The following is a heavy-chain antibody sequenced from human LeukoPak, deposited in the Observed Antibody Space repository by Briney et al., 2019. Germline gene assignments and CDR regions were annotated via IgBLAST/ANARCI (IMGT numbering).Heavy chain of an antibody. J-gene: IGHJ5*02. Sequence: SQTLSLTCTVSGGSISSSRYYWGWIRQPPGKGLEWIGSVYHSGNTYYNPSLKSRVTISVDTSKNQFSLKLRSVTAADTAVYYCASFYDSSGYYYVRSTANWFDPWGQGTLVTVSS. CDR1: GGSISSSRYY. V-gene: IGHV4-39*01. CDR2: VYHSGNT. D-gene: IGHD3-22*01. CDR3: ASFYDSSGYYYVRSTANWFDP.